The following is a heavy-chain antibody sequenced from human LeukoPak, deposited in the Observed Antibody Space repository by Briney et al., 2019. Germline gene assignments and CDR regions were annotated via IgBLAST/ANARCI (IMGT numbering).Heavy chain of an antibody. Sequence: GGSLRLSCAVSGFTFNSHWMHWVRQAPGKGLVWVSRIDSHGTSTIDADSVQGRFTVSRDNSKNTLYLQMNSLRVEDTAVYYCVREGYGPGNYPFDYWGQGTLVTVSS. J-gene: IGHJ4*02. CDR1: GFTFNSHW. V-gene: IGHV3-74*01. CDR3: VREGYGPGNYPFDY. D-gene: IGHD3-10*01. CDR2: IDSHGTST.